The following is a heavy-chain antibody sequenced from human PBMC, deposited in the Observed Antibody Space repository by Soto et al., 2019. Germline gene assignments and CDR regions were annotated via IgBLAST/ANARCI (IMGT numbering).Heavy chain of an antibody. D-gene: IGHD2-15*01. CDR1: GFTFSSYG. Sequence: GGSLRLSCAASGFTFSSYGMHWVRQAPGKGLEWVAVIWYDGSNKYYADSVKGRFTISRDNSKNTLYLQMNSLRAEDTAVYYCARDGRDIVVVVAATPHDAFDIWGQGTMVTVSS. CDR3: ARDGRDIVVVVAATPHDAFDI. CDR2: IWYDGSNK. V-gene: IGHV3-33*01. J-gene: IGHJ3*02.